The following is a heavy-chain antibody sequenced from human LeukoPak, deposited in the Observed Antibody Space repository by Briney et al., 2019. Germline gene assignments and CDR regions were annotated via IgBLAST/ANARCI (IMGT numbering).Heavy chain of an antibody. CDR3: ARAWVGSSHFYFYYYMDV. CDR2: IYHSGST. J-gene: IGHJ6*03. D-gene: IGHD6-13*01. Sequence: PSETLSLTCAVYGGSFSGYYWGWIRQPPGKGLEWIGSIYHSGSTYYNPSLKSRVTISVDTSKNQFSLKLSSVTAADTAVYYCARAWVGSSHFYFYYYMDVWGKGTTVTVSS. V-gene: IGHV4-34*01. CDR1: GGSFSGYY.